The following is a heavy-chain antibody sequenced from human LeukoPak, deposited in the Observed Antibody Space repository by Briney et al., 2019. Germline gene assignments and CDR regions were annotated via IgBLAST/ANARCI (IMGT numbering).Heavy chain of an antibody. CDR2: MNPDSGST. V-gene: IGHV1-8*02. D-gene: IGHD3-10*01. CDR3: ARGRGGNFDY. J-gene: IGHJ4*02. Sequence: ASVKVSCKASGYTFTSYDIKWVRQASGHGLEWMGWMNPDSGSTVYAQKFQGRVTMTRSTSISTAYMELSSLRSEDTAVYYCARGRGGNFDYWGQGSLVTVHS. CDR1: GYTFTSYD.